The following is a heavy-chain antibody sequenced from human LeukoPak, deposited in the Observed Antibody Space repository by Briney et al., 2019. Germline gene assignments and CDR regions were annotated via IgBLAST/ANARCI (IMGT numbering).Heavy chain of an antibody. CDR2: INPSGGST. Sequence: ASVKVSCKASGYTFTSYYMHWVRQAPGQGLERMGIINPSGGSTSYAQKFQGRVTMTRDTSTSTVYMELSSLRSEDTAVYYCARDPPHSSGWYAFDIWGQGTMVTVSS. CDR1: GYTFTSYY. D-gene: IGHD6-19*01. J-gene: IGHJ3*02. V-gene: IGHV1-46*01. CDR3: ARDPPHSSGWYAFDI.